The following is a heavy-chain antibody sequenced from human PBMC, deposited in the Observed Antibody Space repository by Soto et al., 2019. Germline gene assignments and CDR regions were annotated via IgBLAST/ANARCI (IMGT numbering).Heavy chain of an antibody. CDR3: ARGGLVMTPLMGAFDI. D-gene: IGHD2-21*02. CDR2: IYYSGST. J-gene: IGHJ3*02. V-gene: IGHV4-31*02. Sequence: KPSETVSLTXTVSGGSISSGGHYWSWIRQHPGKGLEWIGYIYYSGSTYYNPSLKSRVTISVDTSKNQFSLRLSSVTAADTAVYYCARGGLVMTPLMGAFDIWGQGTMVTVSS. CDR1: GGSISSGGHY.